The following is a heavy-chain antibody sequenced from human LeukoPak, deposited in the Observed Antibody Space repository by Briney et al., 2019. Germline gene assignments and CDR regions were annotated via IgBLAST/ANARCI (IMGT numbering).Heavy chain of an antibody. J-gene: IGHJ6*04. Sequence: PSETLSLTCAVYGGSFSGYSWSWIRQPPGKGLEWIGASQHSGSTNYNPPLKSRVTISVDTSKNQFSLKLSSVTAADTAVYYCTRGGTGGSGSYYTKYYYYYGMDVWGKGTTVTVSS. CDR1: GGSFSGYS. CDR2: SQHSGST. D-gene: IGHD3-10*01. CDR3: TRGGTGGSGSYYTKYYYYYGMDV. V-gene: IGHV4-34*01.